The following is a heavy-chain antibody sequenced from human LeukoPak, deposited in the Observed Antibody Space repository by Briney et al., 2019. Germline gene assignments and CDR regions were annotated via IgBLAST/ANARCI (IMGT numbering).Heavy chain of an antibody. D-gene: IGHD3-10*01. CDR3: ARDVELLWFGESQYFDY. V-gene: IGHV3-48*04. J-gene: IGHJ4*02. Sequence: GGSLRLSCAASGFTSSSYSMNWVRQAPGKGLEWVSYISSSSSTIYYADSGKSRFTTPRHNAKTLLYLQMHSMRAEDTAVYYCARDVELLWFGESQYFDYWGQGTLVTVSS. CDR1: GFTSSSYS. CDR2: ISSSSSTI.